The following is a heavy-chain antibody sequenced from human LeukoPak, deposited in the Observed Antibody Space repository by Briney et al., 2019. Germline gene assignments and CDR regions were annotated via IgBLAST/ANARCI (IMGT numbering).Heavy chain of an antibody. D-gene: IGHD6-13*01. CDR2: ISSIADIA. V-gene: IGHV3-23*01. CDR3: AKSPGIAAAGTFDY. CDR1: GFTFTYVA. Sequence: GGSLRLSCSASGFTFTYVAMSWVRQAPGKGLEWVSTISSIADIAYYTDSVRGRFTISGDNSKNTLYLQMDSLRADDTAVYYCAKSPGIAAAGTFDYWGQGTLVTVSS. J-gene: IGHJ4*02.